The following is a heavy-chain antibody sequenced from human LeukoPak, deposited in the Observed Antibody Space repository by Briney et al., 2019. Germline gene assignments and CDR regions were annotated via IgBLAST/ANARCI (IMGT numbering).Heavy chain of an antibody. CDR1: GFIFGNFW. V-gene: IGHV3-7*05. Sequence: GGSLRLSCAASGFIFGNFWMTWVRQAPGKGLEWVANVKQDGSERYHADSPKGRFTISRDNARNSMYLQMNSLRTEDTAVYYCARLTFGGFLYGMDVWGQGTTVTVSS. CDR3: ARLTFGGFLYGMDV. J-gene: IGHJ6*02. CDR2: VKQDGSER. D-gene: IGHD3-16*01.